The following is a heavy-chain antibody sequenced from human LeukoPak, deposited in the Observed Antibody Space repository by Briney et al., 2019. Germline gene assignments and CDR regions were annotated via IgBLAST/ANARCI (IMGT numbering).Heavy chain of an antibody. D-gene: IGHD6-19*01. CDR1: GFTFSGSA. J-gene: IGHJ4*02. Sequence: GGSLRLSCAASGFTFSGSAMHWVRQASGKGLELVGRIRSKANSYATAYAASVKGRFTISRDDSKNTAYLQMNSLKTEDTAVYYCTRPRWEWLEYYFDYWGQGTLVTVSS. CDR3: TRPRWEWLEYYFDY. V-gene: IGHV3-73*01. CDR2: IRSKANSYAT.